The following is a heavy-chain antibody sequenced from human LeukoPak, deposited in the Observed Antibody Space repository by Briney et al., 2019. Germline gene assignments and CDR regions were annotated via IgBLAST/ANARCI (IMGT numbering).Heavy chain of an antibody. D-gene: IGHD3-22*01. CDR2: IIPIFGTA. CDR1: GGTFSSYA. V-gene: IGHV1-69*05. CDR3: ARGGDGVIRSLGYNWFDP. Sequence: GASVKVSCKASGGTFSSYAISWVRQAPGQGLEWMGGIIPIFGTANYAQKFQGRVTITTDESTSTAYMELSSLRSEDTAVYYCARGGDGVIRSLGYNWFDPWGQGTLVTVSS. J-gene: IGHJ5*02.